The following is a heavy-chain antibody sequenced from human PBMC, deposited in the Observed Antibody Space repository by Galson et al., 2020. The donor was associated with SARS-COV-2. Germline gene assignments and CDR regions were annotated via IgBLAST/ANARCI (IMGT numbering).Heavy chain of an antibody. V-gene: IGHV4-31*03. CDR1: GGSISSGGYY. J-gene: IGHJ5*02. Sequence: SETLSLTCTVSGGSISSGGYYWSWLPQHQGKGLEWIRYIHYSGSTYYNPSLKSRVTISVDTSKNQFSLKLSSWTAADTAVYYCARGFSGYSYGVPYLWFAPWGQGTLVTVSS. CDR3: ARGFSGYSYGVPYLWFAP. CDR2: IHYSGST. D-gene: IGHD5-18*01.